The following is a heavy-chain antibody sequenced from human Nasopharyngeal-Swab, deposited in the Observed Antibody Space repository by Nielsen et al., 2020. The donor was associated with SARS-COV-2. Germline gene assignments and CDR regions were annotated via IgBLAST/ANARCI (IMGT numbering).Heavy chain of an antibody. J-gene: IGHJ4*02. CDR1: GGSISSGSYY. CDR2: IYTSGST. V-gene: IGHV4-61*02. Sequence: SETLSLTCTVSGGSISSGSYYWSWIRQPAGKGLEWIGRIYTSGSTNYNPSLKSRVTISVDTSKNQFSLKLSSVTAADTAVHYCARGAVAVRHFDYWGQGTLVTVSS. CDR3: ARGAVAVRHFDY. D-gene: IGHD6-19*01.